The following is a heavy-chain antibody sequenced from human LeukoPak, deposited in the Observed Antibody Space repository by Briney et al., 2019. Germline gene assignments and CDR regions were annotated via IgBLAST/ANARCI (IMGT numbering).Heavy chain of an antibody. CDR3: ARLRYYYESTIGYYHGFNL. D-gene: IGHD3-22*01. CDR2: IYYSGSP. Sequence: KTSETLSLTCTVSGGSISLSTFHWGWIRQSPGKGLEWIAGIYYSGSPFYNPSLKSRVTISVDTSKNQFSLKVTSVTAADTGVYYCARLRYYYESTIGYYHGFNLWGQGTMVTASS. CDR1: GGSISLSTFH. V-gene: IGHV4-39*01. J-gene: IGHJ3*01.